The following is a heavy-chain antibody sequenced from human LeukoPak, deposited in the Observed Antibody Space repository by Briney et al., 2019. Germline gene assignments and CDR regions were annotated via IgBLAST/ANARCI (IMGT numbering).Heavy chain of an antibody. CDR2: IYYSGST. D-gene: IGHD3-22*01. Sequence: SETLSLTCTVSGGSINSYYWTWIRQPPGKGLEWIGYIYYSGSTNYNPSLKSRVTISVDTSKNQFSLKLSSVTAADAAVYYCARGSLDGSGIAVFDYWGQGTLVTVSS. J-gene: IGHJ4*02. V-gene: IGHV4-59*12. CDR3: ARGSLDGSGIAVFDY. CDR1: GGSINSYY.